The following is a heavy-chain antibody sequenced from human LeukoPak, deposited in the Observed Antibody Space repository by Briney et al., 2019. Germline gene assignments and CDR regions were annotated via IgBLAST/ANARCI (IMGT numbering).Heavy chain of an antibody. D-gene: IGHD2-8*01. V-gene: IGHV3-21*04. CDR3: AKDKLMTTYYYYYMDV. CDR1: GFTFSSYS. CDR2: ISSSSSYI. J-gene: IGHJ6*03. Sequence: GGSLRLSCAASGFTFSSYSMNWVRQAPGKGLEWVSSISSSSSYIYYADSVKGRFTISRDNSKNTLYLQMNSLRAEDTAVYYCAKDKLMTTYYYYYMDVWGKGTTVTVSS.